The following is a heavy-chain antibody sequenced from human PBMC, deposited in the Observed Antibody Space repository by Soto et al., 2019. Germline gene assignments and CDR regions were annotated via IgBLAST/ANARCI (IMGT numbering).Heavy chain of an antibody. Sequence: PGESLKISCKGSGYSFTSYWIGWVRQMPGKGLEWMGIIYPGDSDTRYSPSFQGQVTISADKSISTAYLQWSSLKASDTAVYYCARLRSNGDYYYYYMDVWGKGTTVTVSS. V-gene: IGHV5-51*01. D-gene: IGHD4-17*01. CDR1: GYSFTSYW. CDR3: ARLRSNGDYYYYYMDV. CDR2: IYPGDSDT. J-gene: IGHJ6*03.